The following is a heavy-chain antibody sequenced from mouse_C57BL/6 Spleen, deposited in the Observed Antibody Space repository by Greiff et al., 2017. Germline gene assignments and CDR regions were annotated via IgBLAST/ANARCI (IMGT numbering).Heavy chain of an antibody. CDR3: ARDYYGSSWGRYAMDY. J-gene: IGHJ4*01. Sequence: QVQLKQPGAELVKPGASVKMSCKASGYTFTSYWITWVKQRPGQGLEWIGDIYPGSGSTNYNEKFKSKATLTVDTSSSTAYMQLSSLTSEDSAVYYCARDYYGSSWGRYAMDYWGQRTSVTVSS. CDR2: IYPGSGST. CDR1: GYTFTSYW. D-gene: IGHD1-1*01. V-gene: IGHV1-55*01.